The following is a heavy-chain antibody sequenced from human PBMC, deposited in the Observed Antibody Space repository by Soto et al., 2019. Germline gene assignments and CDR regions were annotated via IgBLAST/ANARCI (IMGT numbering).Heavy chain of an antibody. CDR1: GFTFSSYG. D-gene: IGHD2-15*01. J-gene: IGHJ4*02. Sequence: GGSLRLSCAASGFTFSSYGMHWVRQAPGKGLEWVAVIWDDGSSKYYADSVKGRFTISRDNSKNTLYLQMSSLRAEDTAVFYCARGCSGPGCFYFDSWGQGTLVTVSS. CDR2: IWDDGSSK. V-gene: IGHV3-33*01. CDR3: ARGCSGPGCFYFDS.